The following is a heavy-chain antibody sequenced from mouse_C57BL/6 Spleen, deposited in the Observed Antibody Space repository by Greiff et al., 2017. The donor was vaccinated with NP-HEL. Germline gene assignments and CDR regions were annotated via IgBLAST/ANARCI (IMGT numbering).Heavy chain of an antibody. CDR1: GYTFTDYY. CDR3: AREGSWYFDV. Sequence: QVHVKQSGAELVRPGASVKLSCKASGYTFTDYYINWVKQRPGQGLEWIARIYPGSGNTYYNEKFKGKATLTAEKSSSTAYMQLSSLTSEDSAVYFCAREGSWYFDVWGTGTTVTVSS. V-gene: IGHV1-76*01. J-gene: IGHJ1*03. CDR2: IYPGSGNT.